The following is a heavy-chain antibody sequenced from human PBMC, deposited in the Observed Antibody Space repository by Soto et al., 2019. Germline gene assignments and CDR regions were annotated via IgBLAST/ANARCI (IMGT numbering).Heavy chain of an antibody. CDR1: GGSISSSSYY. Sequence: SETLSLTCTVSGGSISSSSYYWGWIRQPPGKGLEWIGSIYYSGSTYYNPSLKSRVTISVDTSKNQFSLKLSSVTAADTAVYYCARVWGYYFDYWGQGTLVTVPQ. V-gene: IGHV4-39*07. CDR3: ARVWGYYFDY. D-gene: IGHD2-21*01. J-gene: IGHJ4*02. CDR2: IYYSGST.